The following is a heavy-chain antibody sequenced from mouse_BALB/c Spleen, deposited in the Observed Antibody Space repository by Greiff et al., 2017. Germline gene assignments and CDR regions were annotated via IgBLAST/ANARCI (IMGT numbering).Heavy chain of an antibody. D-gene: IGHD2-4*01. Sequence: EVKLVESGGGLVQPGGSRKLSCAASGFTFSSFGMHWVRQAPEKGLEWVAYISSGSSTIYYADTVKGRFTISRDNPKNTLFLQMTSLRSEDTAMYYCARAMITGYAMDYWGQGTSVTVSS. V-gene: IGHV5-17*02. CDR1: GFTFSSFG. CDR2: ISSGSSTI. CDR3: ARAMITGYAMDY. J-gene: IGHJ4*01.